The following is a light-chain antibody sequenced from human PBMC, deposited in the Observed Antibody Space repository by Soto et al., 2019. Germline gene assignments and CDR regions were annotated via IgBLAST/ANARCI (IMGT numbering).Light chain of an antibody. Sequence: DIQMTQSPSSLSASVGDRVTITCRASQSTSRYLHWYQQKPGKAPKLLIYAISNLQIGVPSRFSGSGSGTDFTLTISSLQPEDFATYFCQQSYSIPITFGQGTRLEIK. V-gene: IGKV1-39*01. CDR3: QQSYSIPIT. CDR1: QSTSRY. J-gene: IGKJ5*01. CDR2: AIS.